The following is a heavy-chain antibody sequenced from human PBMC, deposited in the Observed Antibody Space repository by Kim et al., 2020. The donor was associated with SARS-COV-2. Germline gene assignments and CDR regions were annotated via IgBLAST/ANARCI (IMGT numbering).Heavy chain of an antibody. J-gene: IGHJ6*01. D-gene: IGHD2-21*01. CDR2: IRSNGGSK. Sequence: GGSLRLSCAASGFTFNNAAMTWVRQTPGKGLEWLSVIRSNGGSKYYADSVKGRFTISRDNSENTVYLQMNSLRAEDTAIYYCAMGREDPSRTYYSMDVWG. CDR3: AMGREDPSRTYYSMDV. CDR1: GFTFNNAA. V-gene: IGHV3-23*01.